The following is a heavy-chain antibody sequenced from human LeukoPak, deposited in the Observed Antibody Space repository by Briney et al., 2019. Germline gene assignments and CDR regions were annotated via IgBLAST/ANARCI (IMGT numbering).Heavy chain of an antibody. D-gene: IGHD6-19*01. CDR3: ARDSSGWATDY. J-gene: IGHJ4*02. CDR1: GYTFTSYY. Sequence: GASVKVSRKASGYTFTSYYMHWVRQAPGQGLEWMGIIYPSGGSTIYAQKFQGRVTMTRDTSTSTVYMELSSLRSEDTAVYYCARDSSGWATDYWGQGTLVTVSS. V-gene: IGHV1-46*01. CDR2: IYPSGGST.